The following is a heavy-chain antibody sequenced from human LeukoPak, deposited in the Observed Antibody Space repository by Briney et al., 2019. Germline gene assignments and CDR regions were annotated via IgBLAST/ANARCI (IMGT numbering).Heavy chain of an antibody. CDR2: MYTGGTT. V-gene: IGHV3-53*01. D-gene: IGHD3-16*01. J-gene: IGHJ4*02. CDR3: AKDEATSGGGLAS. CDR1: GFTVSGTH. Sequence: PGGSLRLSCAASGFTVSGTHMSWVRQAPGKGLEWVSAMYTGGTTHYADSVAGRFTVSRDNSKNTLYLHMNSLRVEDTAVYYCAKDEATSGGGLASWGQGTLVSVSS.